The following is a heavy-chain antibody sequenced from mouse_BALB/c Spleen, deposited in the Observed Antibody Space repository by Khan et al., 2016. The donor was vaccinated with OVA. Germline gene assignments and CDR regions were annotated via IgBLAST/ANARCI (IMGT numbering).Heavy chain of an antibody. J-gene: IGHJ4*01. Sequence: DLVKPGASVKLSCKASGYTFTSYWINWIKQRPGQGLEWIGRISPGNGTPYYNEMFKGKATLTVDTSSSTAYIQLSSLSSEDSAVYFCARENYYGSSHYARDYWGQGTSVTVPS. CDR1: GYTFTSYW. D-gene: IGHD1-1*01. CDR2: ISPGNGTP. CDR3: ARENYYGSSHYARDY. V-gene: IGHV1S41*01.